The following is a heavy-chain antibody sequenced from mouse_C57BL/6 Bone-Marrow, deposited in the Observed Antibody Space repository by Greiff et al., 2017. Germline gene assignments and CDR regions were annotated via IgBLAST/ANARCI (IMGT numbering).Heavy chain of an antibody. Sequence: EVKLQESGPGLVKPSQSLSLTCSVTGYSITSGYYWNWIRQFPGNKLEWMGYISYDGSNNYNPSLKNRISITRDTSKNQFFLKLNSVTTEDTATYYCARSFTTVVAPLDYWGQGTTLTVSS. D-gene: IGHD1-1*01. J-gene: IGHJ2*01. V-gene: IGHV3-6*01. CDR3: ARSFTTVVAPLDY. CDR2: ISYDGSN. CDR1: GYSITSGYY.